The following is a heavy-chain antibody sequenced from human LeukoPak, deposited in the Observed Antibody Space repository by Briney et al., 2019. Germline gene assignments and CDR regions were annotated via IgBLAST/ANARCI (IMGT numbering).Heavy chain of an antibody. J-gene: IGHJ4*02. CDR2: IWFDGTRI. V-gene: IGHV3-33*06. CDR1: GFSFNNYG. Sequence: GGSLRLSCAASGFSFNNYGMHWVRQAPGKGLEWLATIWFDGTRIYYADSVKGRFTISRDNSKNTLYLLMDTLRAEDTAVYYCAKQSGAMANFDHWGQGTLVTVSS. CDR3: AKQSGAMANFDH. D-gene: IGHD5-24*01.